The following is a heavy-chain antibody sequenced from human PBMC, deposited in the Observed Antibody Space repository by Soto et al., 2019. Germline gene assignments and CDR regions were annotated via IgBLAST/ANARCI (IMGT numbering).Heavy chain of an antibody. D-gene: IGHD3-3*01. Sequence: PGGSLRLSCVASGFTFSNARMSGVRQAPGKGLEWVGRIKSKTDGGTTDYAAPVKGRFTISRDDSKNTLYLQMNSLKTEDTAVYYCTSERFLEWFFVYYYGMDVWGHGTTVTFSS. CDR1: GFTFSNAR. V-gene: IGHV3-15*01. CDR3: TSERFLEWFFVYYYGMDV. J-gene: IGHJ6*02. CDR2: IKSKTDGGTT.